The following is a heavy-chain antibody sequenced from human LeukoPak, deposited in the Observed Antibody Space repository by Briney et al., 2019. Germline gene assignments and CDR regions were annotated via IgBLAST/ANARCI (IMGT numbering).Heavy chain of an antibody. J-gene: IGHJ3*02. V-gene: IGHV3-30*03. CDR2: ITYDGYYK. Sequence: GTSLRLSCAASGYTFTNYGMHWVRQAPGKGLEWVALITYDGYYKYYSDSVKGRFTISSDTSKNTLYLQMNSLRAEDTAVYYCARGPGGAFDIWGQGTMVTVSS. CDR3: ARGPGGAFDI. CDR1: GYTFTNYG. D-gene: IGHD3-10*01.